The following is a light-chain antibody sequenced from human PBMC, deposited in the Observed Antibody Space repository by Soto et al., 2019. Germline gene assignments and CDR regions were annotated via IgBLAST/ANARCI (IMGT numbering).Light chain of an antibody. CDR1: QSISSSY. J-gene: IGKJ4*01. CDR2: GAS. Sequence: EIVLTQSPGTLSLSPGERATLSCRASQSISSSYLARYQQKPGQAPRLLIYGASSRATGIPDRFSGSGSGTDFTLTISRLEPEDFAVYYCQQYGSELTFGGGTKVEIK. CDR3: QQYGSELT. V-gene: IGKV3-20*01.